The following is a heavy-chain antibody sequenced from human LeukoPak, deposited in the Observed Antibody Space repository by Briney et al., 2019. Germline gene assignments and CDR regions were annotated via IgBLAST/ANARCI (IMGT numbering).Heavy chain of an antibody. V-gene: IGHV3-53*01. J-gene: IGHJ4*02. CDR1: GFSVSNTY. Sequence: GGSLRLSCAASGFSVSNTYMSWVRQAPGKGLEWVSIIYSGGNTYYADSVKGRFTISRDNSKNTLYLQMNRLRPEDTAVYYCARGTVTAPDYWGQGTMVTVSS. CDR3: ARGTVTAPDY. D-gene: IGHD2-21*02. CDR2: IYSGGNT.